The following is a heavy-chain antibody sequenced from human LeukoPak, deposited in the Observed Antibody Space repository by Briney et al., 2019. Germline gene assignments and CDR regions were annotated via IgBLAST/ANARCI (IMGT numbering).Heavy chain of an antibody. D-gene: IGHD3-22*01. CDR3: ARVADYYDSSGYYDYYYYYMDV. CDR2: IYYTGRT. J-gene: IGHJ6*03. V-gene: IGHV4-59*01. CDR1: GGSMNTYY. Sequence: SETLSLTCTVSGGSMNTYYWSWVRQPPGKGLEWLGYIYYTGRTSYNPSLKSRVTISVDTSKNQFSLKLNSVTVEDTAVYYCARVADYYDSSGYYDYYYYYMDVWGKGTTVTISS.